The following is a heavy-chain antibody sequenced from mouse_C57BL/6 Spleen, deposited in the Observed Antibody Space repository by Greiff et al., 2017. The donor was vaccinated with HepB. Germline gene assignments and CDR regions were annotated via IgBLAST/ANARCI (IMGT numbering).Heavy chain of an antibody. Sequence: VQLQHSGAELMKPGASAKLSCKAPGYTFTGYWIEWVKQRPGHGLEWIGEILPGRGSTNYNEKFKGKATFTADTSSNTAYMQLSNLTTEDSAIYYCARTNDYGGFAYWGQGTLVTVSA. CDR1: GYTFTGYW. CDR3: ARTNDYGGFAY. J-gene: IGHJ3*01. CDR2: ILPGRGST. V-gene: IGHV1-9*01. D-gene: IGHD2-4*01.